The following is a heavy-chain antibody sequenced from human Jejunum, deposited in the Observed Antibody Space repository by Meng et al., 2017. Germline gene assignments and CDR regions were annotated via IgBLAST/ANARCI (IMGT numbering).Heavy chain of an antibody. V-gene: IGHV4-4*02. CDR1: GGFINTKDS. J-gene: IGHJ5*02. D-gene: IGHD2-15*01. Sequence: QVPRLGSGPGLVKPSGTLSLTCLGSGGFINTKDSGGWIRQPPGKGLEWIGEIYHTGSTNYNPSLKSRVTITVDKSKNQLSLRLNSVTAADTALYYCARVRDCSTVSCESGIDPWGQGTLVTVSS. CDR2: IYHTGST. CDR3: ARVRDCSTVSCESGIDP.